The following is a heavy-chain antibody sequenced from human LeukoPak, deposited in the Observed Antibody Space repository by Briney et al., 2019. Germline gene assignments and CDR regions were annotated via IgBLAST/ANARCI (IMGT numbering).Heavy chain of an antibody. CDR2: IHYSGST. CDR1: GGSFNNYY. J-gene: IGHJ4*02. CDR3: ARDTSPFGELSLDY. Sequence: SETLSLTCAVLGGSFNNYYWSWIRQPPGKGLEWIGSIHYSGSTYYNPSLKSRVTISVDTSKNQFSLKLSSVTAADTAVYYCARDTSPFGELSLDYWGQGTLVTVSS. V-gene: IGHV4-39*01. D-gene: IGHD3-10*01.